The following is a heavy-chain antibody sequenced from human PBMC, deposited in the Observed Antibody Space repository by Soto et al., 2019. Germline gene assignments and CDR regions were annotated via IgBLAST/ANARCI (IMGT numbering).Heavy chain of an antibody. CDR1: GDSISSGDYY. V-gene: IGHV4-30-4*01. D-gene: IGHD1-1*01. Sequence: TLSLACTVSGDSISSGDYYWSWIRQPPGKGLEWIGYIYYTGITKYNPSLKSRLTISVDTSKNQFSLKLTSVTAADTAIYYCARHYNLPDYWGQGTLVTVSS. CDR2: IYYTGIT. CDR3: ARHYNLPDY. J-gene: IGHJ4*02.